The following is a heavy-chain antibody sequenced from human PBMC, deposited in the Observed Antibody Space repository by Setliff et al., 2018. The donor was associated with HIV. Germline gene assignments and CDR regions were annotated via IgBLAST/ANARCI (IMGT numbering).Heavy chain of an antibody. CDR1: GGSFSGYY. V-gene: IGHV4-34*01. CDR2: INHSGST. Sequence: WETLSLTCAVYGGSFSGYYWSWIRQPPGKGLEWIGEINHSGSTNYNPSLKSRVTISVDTSKNQFSLKLSSVTAADTAVYYCARLSGGMVPNYWGQGTLVTVSS. D-gene: IGHD3-10*01. CDR3: ARLSGGMVPNY. J-gene: IGHJ4*02.